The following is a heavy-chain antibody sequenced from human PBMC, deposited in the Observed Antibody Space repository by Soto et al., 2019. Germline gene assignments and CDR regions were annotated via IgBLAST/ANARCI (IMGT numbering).Heavy chain of an antibody. D-gene: IGHD1-1*01. CDR3: VTSRPNNNWSGFDY. CDR2: IRNRLYGYTT. V-gene: IGHV3-72*01. CDR1: GFTFSDHY. Sequence: GGSLRLSCGASGFTFSDHYMDWVRQAPGKGLEWVGRIRNRLYGYTTVYAASVKGRFTISRDESKSSVFLQINSPRTEDTAVYYCVTSRPNNNWSGFDYWGQGTLVTVSS. J-gene: IGHJ4*02.